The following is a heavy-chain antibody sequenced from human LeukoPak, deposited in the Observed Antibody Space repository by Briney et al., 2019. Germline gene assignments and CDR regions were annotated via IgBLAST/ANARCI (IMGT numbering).Heavy chain of an antibody. CDR3: ARGVVITFGGAADY. CDR1: GDSLSSYY. V-gene: IGHV4-59*01. Sequence: PSETPSLTCTVSGDSLSSYYWSWIRQPPGKGLEWIGYIYYSGSTNYNPSLKSRVTISVDTSKNQFSLKLSSVTAADTAVYYCARGVVITFGGAADYWGPGTLVTVSS. CDR2: IYYSGST. J-gene: IGHJ4*02. D-gene: IGHD3-16*01.